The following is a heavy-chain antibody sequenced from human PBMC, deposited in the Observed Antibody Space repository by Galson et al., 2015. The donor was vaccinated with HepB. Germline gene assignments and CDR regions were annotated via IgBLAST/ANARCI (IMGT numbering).Heavy chain of an antibody. V-gene: IGHV2-5*02. CDR2: IYWDDDK. Sequence: PALVKPTQTLTLTCTFSGFSLSTSGVGVGWIRQPPGKALEWLALIYWDDDKRYSPSLKSRLTITKDTSKNQVVLTMTNMDPVDTATYYCAHSPMIAEGSHAFDIWGQGTMVTVSS. CDR1: GFSLSTSGVG. D-gene: IGHD3-22*01. J-gene: IGHJ3*02. CDR3: AHSPMIAEGSHAFDI.